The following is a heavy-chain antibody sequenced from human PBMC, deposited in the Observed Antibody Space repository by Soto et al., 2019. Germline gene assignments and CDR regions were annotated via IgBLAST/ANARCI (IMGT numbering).Heavy chain of an antibody. CDR2: IYYSGST. J-gene: IGHJ4*02. CDR3: ARSPAALPQRYFDY. CDR1: GDSISSYY. V-gene: IGHV4-59*01. Sequence: KTSETLSLTCTVSGDSISSYYWNWIRQPPGKGLEWIGFIYYSGSTIYDPSLKSRVTISVDTSKNQFSLKLISVTAADTAVYYCARSPAALPQRYFDYWGQGTLVTVSS. D-gene: IGHD6-13*01.